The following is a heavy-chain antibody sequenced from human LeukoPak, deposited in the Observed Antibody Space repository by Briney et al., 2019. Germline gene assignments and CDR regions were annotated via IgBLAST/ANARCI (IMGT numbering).Heavy chain of an antibody. CDR3: AKTEQLVGLFDY. V-gene: IGHV3-23*01. D-gene: IGHD6-13*01. J-gene: IGHJ4*02. Sequence: GGSLRLSCAASGFTFSSYAMSWVRQAPGKGLEWVSAISGSGGSTYYADSVKGRFTISRDNSKNTLYLQMNSLRAEDTVVYYCAKTEQLVGLFDYWGQGTLVTVSS. CDR2: ISGSGGST. CDR1: GFTFSSYA.